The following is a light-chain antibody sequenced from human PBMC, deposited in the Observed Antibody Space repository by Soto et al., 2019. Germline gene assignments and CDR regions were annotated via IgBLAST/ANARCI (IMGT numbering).Light chain of an antibody. J-gene: IGLJ1*01. CDR3: SSYAGSNNFGV. CDR1: SSDFGGYNY. V-gene: IGLV2-8*01. Sequence: QSVLTQPPSAYGSPGQSVTISCTGTSSDFGGYNYVSWYQQHPGKAPKLMIYEVNKRPSGVPDRFSGSKSGNTASLTVSGLQAEDEAYYYCSSYAGSNNFGVFGTGTKVTVL. CDR2: EVN.